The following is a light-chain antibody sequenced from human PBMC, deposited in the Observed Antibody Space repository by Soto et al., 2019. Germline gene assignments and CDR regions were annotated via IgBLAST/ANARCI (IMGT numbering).Light chain of an antibody. Sequence: EIVMTQSPATLSVSPGERATLSCRASQSVSSNLAWYQQKPGQAPRLLIYGASTRDTGIPARFSGSGSGTECTLTISSLQSEDFAVDYCQQYNNLPPQFTFGPGTKVDIK. CDR1: QSVSSN. V-gene: IGKV3D-15*01. J-gene: IGKJ3*01. CDR3: QQYNNLPPQFT. CDR2: GAS.